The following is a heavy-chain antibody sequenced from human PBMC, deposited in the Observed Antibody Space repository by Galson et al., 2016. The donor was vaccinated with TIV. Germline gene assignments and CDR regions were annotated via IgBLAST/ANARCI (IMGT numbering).Heavy chain of an antibody. CDR2: ISYDGSNK. CDR1: GFTFSSYS. J-gene: IGHJ3*02. Sequence: SLRLSCAASGFTFSSYSLNWVRQAPGKGLEWVTVISYDGSNKYYADSVKGRFTISRDNSKNTLYLQMNSLGPEDTAIYYCARTLPVYSYGDIDVSDIWGQGTMVTVSS. CDR3: ARTLPVYSYGDIDVSDI. V-gene: IGHV3-30-3*01. D-gene: IGHD3-16*01.